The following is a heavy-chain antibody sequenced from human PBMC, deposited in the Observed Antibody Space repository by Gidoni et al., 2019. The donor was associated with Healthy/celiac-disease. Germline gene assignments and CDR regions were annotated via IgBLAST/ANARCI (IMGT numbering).Heavy chain of an antibody. Sequence: QVQLVQSGAEVQKPGASVKVSCKTSGYTFTSYDINWVRQATGQGLEWMGWMNPNSGNTGYAQKFQGRVTMTRNTSTSTAYMELSSLRSEDTAVYYWARGGLAARRRRDYYYYGMDVWGQGTTVTVSS. J-gene: IGHJ6*02. CDR2: MNPNSGNT. CDR3: ARGGLAARRRRDYYYYGMDV. D-gene: IGHD6-6*01. CDR1: GYTFTSYD. V-gene: IGHV1-8*01.